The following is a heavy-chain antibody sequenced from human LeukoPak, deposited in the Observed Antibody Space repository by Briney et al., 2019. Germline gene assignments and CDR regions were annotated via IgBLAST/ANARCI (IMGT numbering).Heavy chain of an antibody. D-gene: IGHD3-22*01. Sequence: PGQSLRLSCEASGLSFTTYGMHWVRQPPGKGLEWVAVISYDGRHQNYADSVKGRFTISRDNSKNTLYLQMNSLRAEDTAVYYCAKDSGYPPEYFQHWGQGTLVTVSS. J-gene: IGHJ1*01. CDR1: GLSFTTYG. CDR3: AKDSGYPPEYFQH. CDR2: ISYDGRHQ. V-gene: IGHV3-30*18.